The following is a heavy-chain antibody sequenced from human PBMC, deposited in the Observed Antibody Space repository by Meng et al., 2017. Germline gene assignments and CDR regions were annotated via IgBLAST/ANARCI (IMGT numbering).Heavy chain of an antibody. CDR3: ARDGIAAAGTGRSYFQH. CDR1: GGSISSSSYY. CDR2: IYYSGST. J-gene: IGHJ1*01. Sequence: PHRPGSGQGLCKPSGTLSPTCTFPGGSISSSSYYWGWIRQPPGKGLEWIGSIYYSGSTYYNPSLKSRVTISVDTSKNQFSLKLSSVTAADTAVYYCARDGIAAAGTGRSYFQHWGQGTLVTVSS. D-gene: IGHD6-13*01. V-gene: IGHV4-39*07.